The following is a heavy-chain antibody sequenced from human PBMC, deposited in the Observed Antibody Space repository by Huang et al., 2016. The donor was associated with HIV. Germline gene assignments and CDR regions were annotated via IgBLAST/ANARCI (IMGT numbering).Heavy chain of an antibody. Sequence: QVQLVESGGGVVQPGRSLRLSCAASGFSFSNYGIHWVRQAPGKGLEWVAVIAYDGNKKYYADAGKGRFTISRDNSNNTLFLQMNSLRAEDTAVYYCGKDWTGSSGWFTLHYYYYGMDVWGQGTTVTVSS. CDR2: IAYDGNKK. D-gene: IGHD6-19*01. J-gene: IGHJ6*02. CDR1: GFSFSNYG. V-gene: IGHV3-30*18. CDR3: GKDWTGSSGWFTLHYYYYGMDV.